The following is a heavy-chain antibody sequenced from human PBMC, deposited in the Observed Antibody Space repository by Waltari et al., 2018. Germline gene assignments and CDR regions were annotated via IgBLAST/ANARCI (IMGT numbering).Heavy chain of an antibody. CDR2: IIPIFGTA. J-gene: IGHJ4*02. CDR3: ARSITMVRGVIYPDFDY. D-gene: IGHD3-10*01. V-gene: IGHV1-69*05. CDR1: GGTFSSYA. Sequence: QVQLVQSGAEVKKPGSSVKVSCKASGGTFSSYAISWVRQAPGQGLEWMGGIIPIFGTANYEQKFQGRVTITTDESTSTAYMELSSLRSEDTAVYYCARSITMVRGVIYPDFDYWGQGTLVTVSS.